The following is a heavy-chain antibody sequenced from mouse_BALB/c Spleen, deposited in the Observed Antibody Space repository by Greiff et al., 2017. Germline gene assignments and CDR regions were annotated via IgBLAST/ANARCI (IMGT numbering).Heavy chain of an antibody. CDR3: ARGWAYYGNLAWFAY. Sequence: QVQLQQSGPELVKPGASVRISCKASGYTFTSYYIHWVKQRPGQGLEWIGWIYPGNVNTKYNEKFKGKATLTADKSSSTAYMQLSSLTSEDSAVYFCARGWAYYGNLAWFAYWGQGTLVTVSA. J-gene: IGHJ3*01. CDR2: IYPGNVNT. CDR1: GYTFTSYY. D-gene: IGHD2-10*01. V-gene: IGHV1S56*01.